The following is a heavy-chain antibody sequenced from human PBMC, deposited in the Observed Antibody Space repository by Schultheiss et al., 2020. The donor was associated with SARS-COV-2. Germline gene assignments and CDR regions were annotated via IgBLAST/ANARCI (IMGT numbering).Heavy chain of an antibody. V-gene: IGHV3-66*01. J-gene: IGHJ3*02. CDR1: GFTFSSYW. CDR3: AKVVGVEMATITGDAYAFDI. Sequence: GGSLRLSCAASGFTFSSYWMSWVRQAPGKGLEWVSVIYSGGSTYYADSVKGRFTISRDNSKNTLYLQMNSLRAEDTAVYYCAKVVGVEMATITGDAYAFDIWGQGTMVTVSS. CDR2: IYSGGST. D-gene: IGHD5-24*01.